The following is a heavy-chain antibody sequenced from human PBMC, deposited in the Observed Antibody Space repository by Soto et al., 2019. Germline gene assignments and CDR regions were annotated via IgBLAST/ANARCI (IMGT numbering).Heavy chain of an antibody. CDR1: VFSFSSYD. Sequence: GGSLRLSCAASVFSFSSYDMHWVRQATGKGLEWVSAIGTAGDTYYPGSVKGRFTISRENAKNSLYLQMNSLRAEDTAVYYCASSYDSSGYYDYWGQGTLVTVSS. V-gene: IGHV3-13*01. CDR2: IGTAGDT. D-gene: IGHD3-22*01. CDR3: ASSYDSSGYYDY. J-gene: IGHJ4*02.